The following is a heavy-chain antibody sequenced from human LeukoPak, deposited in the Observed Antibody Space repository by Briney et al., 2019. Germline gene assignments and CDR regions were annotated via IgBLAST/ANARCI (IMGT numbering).Heavy chain of an antibody. Sequence: SETLSLTCAVYGGSFSGYYWSWIRQPPGKGLEWIGEINHSGSTNYNPSLKSRVTISVDTSKNQFSLKLSSVTAADTAVYYCARHLMITFGGVIAPFDYWGQGTLVTVSS. CDR3: ARHLMITFGGVIAPFDY. V-gene: IGHV4-34*01. CDR1: GGSFSGYY. CDR2: INHSGST. D-gene: IGHD3-16*02. J-gene: IGHJ4*02.